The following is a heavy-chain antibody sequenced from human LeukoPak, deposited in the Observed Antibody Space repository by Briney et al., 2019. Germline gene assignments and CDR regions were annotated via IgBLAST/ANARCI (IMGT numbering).Heavy chain of an antibody. CDR2: INPDSGGT. Sequence: ASVKVSCKASGYTFTCYYMHWVRQAPGQGLGWMGWINPDSGGTNYAQKFQGWVTMTRDTSISTAYMELSRLRSDDTAVYYCARGNVAAAGIFYYYYGMDVWGKGTTVTVSS. CDR3: ARGNVAAAGIFYYYYGMDV. D-gene: IGHD6-13*01. CDR1: GYTFTCYY. J-gene: IGHJ6*04. V-gene: IGHV1-2*04.